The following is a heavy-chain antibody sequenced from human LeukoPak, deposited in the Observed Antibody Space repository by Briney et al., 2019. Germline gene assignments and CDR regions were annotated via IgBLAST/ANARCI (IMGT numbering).Heavy chain of an antibody. D-gene: IGHD1-1*01. CDR2: ISRSSDYI. CDR1: GFTFSSFA. CDR3: AREIYSNRDDDDAFDI. V-gene: IGHV3-21*01. Sequence: PGGSLRLSCAASGFTFSSFAMHWVRQAPGKWLEWLSSISRSSDYIYYADSLKGRFTISRDNARNSLYLQMSSLRAEDTALYYCAREIYSNRDDDDAFDIWGQGTMVTVSS. J-gene: IGHJ3*02.